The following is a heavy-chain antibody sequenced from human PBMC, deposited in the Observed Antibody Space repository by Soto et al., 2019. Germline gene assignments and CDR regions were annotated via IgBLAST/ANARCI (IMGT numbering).Heavy chain of an antibody. Sequence: SQTLSLTCAISGDSVSSNSAAWNWVRQSPSRGLEGLGRTYYRSKWYNDYAVSVKSRITINPDTSKNQVSLQLNSVTPEDTAVSYCPSDAPWGSGALDIWGKGTMVTVSS. CDR1: GDSVSSNSAA. CDR2: TYYRSKWYN. J-gene: IGHJ3*02. CDR3: PSDAPWGSGALDI. D-gene: IGHD3-16*01. V-gene: IGHV6-1*01.